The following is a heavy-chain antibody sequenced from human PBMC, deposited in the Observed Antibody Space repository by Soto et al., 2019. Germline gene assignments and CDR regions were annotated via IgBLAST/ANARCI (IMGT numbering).Heavy chain of an antibody. V-gene: IGHV4-59*08. CDR1: GGSISSYY. CDR2: IYYSGST. CDR3: ARQTILGDDY. Sequence: QVQLQESGPGLVKPSETLSLTCTVSGGSISSYYWSWIRQPPGKGLEWIGSIYYSGSTNYNPSLKIRVTISVDTSKNQFSLKLSAVTAADTAVYYCARQTILGDDYWGQGTLVTVSS. D-gene: IGHD3-16*01. J-gene: IGHJ4*02.